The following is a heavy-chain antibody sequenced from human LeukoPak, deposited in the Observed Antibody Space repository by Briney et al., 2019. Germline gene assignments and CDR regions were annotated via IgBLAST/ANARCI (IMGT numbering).Heavy chain of an antibody. D-gene: IGHD3-3*01. V-gene: IGHV3-30*02. CDR3: AKDRQTITIFGVVNTPRANFDY. CDR2: IRYDGSNK. J-gene: IGHJ4*02. Sequence: PGGSLRLSCAASGFSFSRYDIHWVRRAPGKGLEWVAFIRYDGSNKNYADSVKGRFTISRDNFMSTVYLQMNSLRAEDTAVYYCAKDRQTITIFGVVNTPRANFDYWGQGTLVTVSS. CDR1: GFSFSRYD.